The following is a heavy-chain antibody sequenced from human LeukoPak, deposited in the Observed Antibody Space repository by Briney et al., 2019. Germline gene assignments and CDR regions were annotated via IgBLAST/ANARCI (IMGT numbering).Heavy chain of an antibody. CDR2: MSYDGSNK. CDR1: GFTFSTSA. J-gene: IGHJ4*02. V-gene: IGHV3-30*15. D-gene: IGHD1-26*01. Sequence: GGSLRLSCAASGFTFSTSAMHWVRQAPGKGLEWVAVMSYDGSNKYYADSVKGRFTISRDNSRNTLSLQMSSLRAEDTAVYYCASGSYHEHWGQGTLVTVS. CDR3: ASGSYHEH.